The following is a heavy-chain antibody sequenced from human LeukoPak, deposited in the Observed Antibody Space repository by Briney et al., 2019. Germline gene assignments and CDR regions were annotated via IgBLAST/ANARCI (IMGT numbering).Heavy chain of an antibody. CDR1: GLTFNDAW. CDR2: IKQDGSEK. V-gene: IGHV3-7*01. D-gene: IGHD3-22*01. J-gene: IGHJ3*02. CDR3: ARLGYYDSNDAFDI. Sequence: GGSLTLSCAASGLTFNDAWMSWVRQAPGKGLEWVANIKQDGSEKYYVDSVKGRFTISRDNVKNSLYLQMNSLRAEDTAVYYCARLGYYDSNDAFDIWGQGTMVTVSS.